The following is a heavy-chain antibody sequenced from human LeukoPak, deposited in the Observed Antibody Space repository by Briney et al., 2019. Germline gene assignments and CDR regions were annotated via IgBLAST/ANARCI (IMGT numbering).Heavy chain of an antibody. CDR2: ISHSGAT. Sequence: SETLSLTCAVSGDPITSANWWSWVRQSPGKGLEWIGEISHSGATNHNPSLKSRVTMSLDKSKNQLSLRVNSVTAADAAVYYCVRGDDYIFDYWGQGALVTVSS. V-gene: IGHV4-4*02. J-gene: IGHJ4*02. CDR3: VRGDDYIFDY. CDR1: GDPITSANW. D-gene: IGHD4-11*01.